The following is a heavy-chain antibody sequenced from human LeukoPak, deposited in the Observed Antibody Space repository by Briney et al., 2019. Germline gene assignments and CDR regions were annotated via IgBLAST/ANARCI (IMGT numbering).Heavy chain of an antibody. CDR1: GFTFSSYA. CDR2: ISGSGSTI. Sequence: GGSLRLSCAASGFTFSSYAMSWVRQAPGKGLEWVSAISGSGSTIYYADSVKGRFTISRDNAKNSLYLQMNSLRAEDTAVYYCARDIMITFGGANFDYWGQGTLVTVSS. V-gene: IGHV3-23*01. CDR3: ARDIMITFGGANFDY. D-gene: IGHD3-16*01. J-gene: IGHJ4*02.